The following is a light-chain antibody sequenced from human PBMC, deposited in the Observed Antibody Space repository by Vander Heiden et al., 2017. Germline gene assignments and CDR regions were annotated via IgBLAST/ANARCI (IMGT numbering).Light chain of an antibody. CDR2: KAS. CDR3: QQYNS. V-gene: IGKV1-5*03. J-gene: IGKJ2*01. CDR1: QSISSW. Sequence: DIQMTQSPSTLSASVGDRVTITCRASQSISSWLAWYQQKPGKAPKLLIYKASSLESGVPSRFSGSGSGTEFTLTISSLQPDDFANYDGQQYNSFGQGTKVEIK.